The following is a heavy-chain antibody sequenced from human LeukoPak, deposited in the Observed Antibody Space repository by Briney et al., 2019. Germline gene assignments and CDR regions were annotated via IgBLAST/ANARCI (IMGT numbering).Heavy chain of an antibody. CDR1: GINFRGYW. CDR3: ARDLGHTGYDLYDY. D-gene: IGHD5-12*01. J-gene: IGHJ4*02. Sequence: GGSLRLSCAAPGINFRGYWMAWVRQAPGEGLEWVANMKQDGSEKYYVDSVKGRFTISRDNAKNSLYLEMNSLRVEDTAVYYCARDLGHTGYDLYDYWGQGTLVTVSS. V-gene: IGHV3-7*01. CDR2: MKQDGSEK.